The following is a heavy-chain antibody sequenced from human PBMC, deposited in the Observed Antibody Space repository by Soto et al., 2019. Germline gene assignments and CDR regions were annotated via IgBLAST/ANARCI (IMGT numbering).Heavy chain of an antibody. CDR2: IYWDDDK. CDR3: AHEGWLQCFDY. D-gene: IGHD5-12*01. J-gene: IGHJ4*02. V-gene: IGHV2-5*02. CDR1: GFSLSTSGVG. Sequence: QITLKESGPTLVKHTQTLTLTCTFSGFSLSTSGVGVGWIRQPPGKALEWLALIYWDDDKRYSPSLKSRLTITQDTSKNQVVLTMTNMDPVDTATYYCAHEGWLQCFDYWGQGTLVTVSS.